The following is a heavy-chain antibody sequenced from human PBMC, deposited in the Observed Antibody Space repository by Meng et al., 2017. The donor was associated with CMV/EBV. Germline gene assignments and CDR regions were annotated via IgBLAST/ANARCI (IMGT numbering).Heavy chain of an antibody. CDR1: GFIFTSPS. Sequence: SVKVPCKASGFIFTSPSVQWVRQARGQRLEWIGWIVVGSGNTNYAQKFQERVTITRDMSTSTAYMELSSLGSDDTAVYYCAARITGTRDVDYWGQGTLVTVSS. J-gene: IGHJ4*02. D-gene: IGHD1-7*01. CDR2: IVVGSGNT. V-gene: IGHV1-58*01. CDR3: AARITGTRDVDY.